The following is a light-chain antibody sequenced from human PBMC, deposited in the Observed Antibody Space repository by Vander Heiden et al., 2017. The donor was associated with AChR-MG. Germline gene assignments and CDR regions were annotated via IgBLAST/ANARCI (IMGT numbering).Light chain of an antibody. J-gene: IGKJ4*01. CDR1: QNIANY. CDR2: GAS. CDR3: QQSYSSPLA. Sequence: IQMTQSPSSLSASVGDRVTIICRASQNIANYLNWYQQRPGKAPNLLIYGASTLQSGVPSRLSGSGSGTDFTLTISNLQPDDFATYYCQQSYSSPLAFGGGTNVEIK. V-gene: IGKV1-39*01.